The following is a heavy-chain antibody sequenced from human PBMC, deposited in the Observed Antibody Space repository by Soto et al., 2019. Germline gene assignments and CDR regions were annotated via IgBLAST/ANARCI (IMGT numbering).Heavy chain of an antibody. J-gene: IGHJ5*02. CDR2: ISAYNGNT. CDR1: RRTFSSYT. CDR3: ARDTSNYGDYRYNWFDP. Sequence: ATVEEPSKAYRRTFSSYTISWARQPPGQGLEWMGWISAYNGNTNYAQKLQGRVTMTTDTSTSTAYMELRSLRSDDTAVYYCARDTSNYGDYRYNWFDPWGQGTLVTVSS. D-gene: IGHD4-17*01. V-gene: IGHV1-18*01.